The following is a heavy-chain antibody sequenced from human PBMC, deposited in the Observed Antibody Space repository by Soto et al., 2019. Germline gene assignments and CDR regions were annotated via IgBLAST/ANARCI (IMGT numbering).Heavy chain of an antibody. CDR3: ARVDTAMVTFGYFQH. D-gene: IGHD5-18*01. V-gene: IGHV3-66*01. Sequence: GGSLRLSCAASGFTVSSNYMSWVRQAPGKGLEWVSGISGSGGVTFYADSVKGRFTISRDNSKNTLYLQMNSLRAEDTAVYYCARVDTAMVTFGYFQHWGQGTLVTVSS. CDR2: ISGSGGVT. CDR1: GFTVSSNY. J-gene: IGHJ1*01.